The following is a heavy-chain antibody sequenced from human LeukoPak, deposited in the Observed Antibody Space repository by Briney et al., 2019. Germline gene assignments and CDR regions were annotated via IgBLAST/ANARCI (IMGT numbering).Heavy chain of an antibody. Sequence: GGSLGLSCAASGFTFSNYAMSWVRQAPGKGLEWVSAISGGGFGTYYADSVKGRFTISRDNSENTLYLQMNSLRAEDTAVYYCAKDPRGTLSGYFDYWGQGTLVTVSS. CDR2: ISGGGFGT. J-gene: IGHJ4*02. D-gene: IGHD3-9*01. CDR1: GFTFSNYA. V-gene: IGHV3-23*01. CDR3: AKDPRGTLSGYFDY.